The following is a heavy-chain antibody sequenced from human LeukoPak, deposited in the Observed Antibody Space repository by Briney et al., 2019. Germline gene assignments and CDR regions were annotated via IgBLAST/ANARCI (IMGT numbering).Heavy chain of an antibody. J-gene: IGHJ3*02. CDR3: TITMVRGGAFDI. CDR2: IYSDNT. V-gene: IGHV3-53*01. D-gene: IGHD3-10*01. CDR1: GFTVSSNS. Sequence: GGSLRLSCTVSGFTVSSNSMSWVRQAPGKGLEWVSFIYSDNTHYSDSVKGRFTISRDNSKNTLCLQMNSLRAGDTAVYYCTITMVRGGAFDIWGQGTMVTVSS.